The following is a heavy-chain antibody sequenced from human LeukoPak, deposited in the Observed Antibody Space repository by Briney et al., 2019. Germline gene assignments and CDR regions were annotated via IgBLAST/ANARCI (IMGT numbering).Heavy chain of an antibody. J-gene: IGHJ3*02. CDR1: GDSVSSNSAA. CDR2: TYYRSKWYN. Sequence: SQTLSLTCAISGDSVSSNSAAWNWIRQTPARGLEWLGWTYYRSKWYNDYAVSVKSRITINPDTSKNQFSLQLNSVTPEGTAVYYCAREKEQGLAYDAFDIWGQGTMVTVSS. V-gene: IGHV6-1*01. D-gene: IGHD6-19*01. CDR3: AREKEQGLAYDAFDI.